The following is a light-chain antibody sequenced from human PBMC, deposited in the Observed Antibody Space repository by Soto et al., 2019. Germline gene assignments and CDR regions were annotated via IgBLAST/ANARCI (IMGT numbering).Light chain of an antibody. Sequence: QSALTPPASVSGSPGQSITISCTGTSSDVGSYNLVSWYQQHPGKAPKHLIYEGSKRPSGVSNRFSGSKSGNTASLTISGLQAEDEDDYYCCSYAGSSSSGVVFGGGTKLTVL. CDR3: CSYAGSSSSGVV. J-gene: IGLJ2*01. CDR2: EGS. V-gene: IGLV2-23*01. CDR1: SSDVGSYNL.